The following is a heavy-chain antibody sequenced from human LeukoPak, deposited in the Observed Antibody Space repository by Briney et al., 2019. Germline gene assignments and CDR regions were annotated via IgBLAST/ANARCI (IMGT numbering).Heavy chain of an antibody. CDR1: GGSISSGDYY. D-gene: IGHD1-1*01. V-gene: IGHV4-30-4*01. CDR3: ARERAAKTRFDY. Sequence: SETLSLTCTVSGGSISSGDYYWSWIRQPPGKGLESIGFIYYSGSTYYNPSLKSRVTISVDTTKNQFSLRLSSVTAADTAVYYCARERAAKTRFDYWGQGTLVTVSS. CDR2: IYYSGST. J-gene: IGHJ4*02.